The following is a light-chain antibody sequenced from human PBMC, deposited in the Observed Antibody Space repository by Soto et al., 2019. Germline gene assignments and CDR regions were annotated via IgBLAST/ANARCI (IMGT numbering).Light chain of an antibody. CDR2: KAS. Sequence: DIQMTQSPSTLSASVGDRVTITCRASQSFNNRLAWYQQKPGKAPKLLIYKASNLEKGVPSRFSGSGSGTEFTLTISSLQPDDFGTYYCQQYQSWTFAQGTKVEIK. CDR3: QQYQSWT. CDR1: QSFNNR. V-gene: IGKV1-5*03. J-gene: IGKJ1*01.